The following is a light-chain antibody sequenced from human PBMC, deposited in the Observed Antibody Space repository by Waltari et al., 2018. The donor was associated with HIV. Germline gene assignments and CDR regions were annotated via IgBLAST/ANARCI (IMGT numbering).Light chain of an antibody. CDR3: AAWDGSLNGHVV. CDR1: SSTIGRNT. Sequence: QSVLTQPPSASGTPGQRVTISCSGRSSTIGRNTVNSSQQLPGTAPKRLISSNNQRPSGFPDRFSGSKSGTSASLAISGLQSEDEADYYCAAWDGSLNGHVVVGGGTKLTVL. CDR2: SNN. V-gene: IGLV1-44*01. J-gene: IGLJ2*01.